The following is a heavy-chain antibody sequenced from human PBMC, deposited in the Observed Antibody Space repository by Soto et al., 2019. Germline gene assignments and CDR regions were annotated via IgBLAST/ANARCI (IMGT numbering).Heavy chain of an antibody. V-gene: IGHV4-59*01. CDR3: ARDFSDSVGYNWFDS. J-gene: IGHJ5*01. CDR2: IHNSGTS. CDR1: GDTSTSYY. Sequence: PSETLSLTCTVSGDTSTSYYWGWIRQAPGKGLEWIGHIHNSGTSTHNPSLNGRVTISIDMSKKQFSLKLTSLTSADTAVYYCARDFSDSVGYNWFDSWSQGTLVTVYS. D-gene: IGHD3-22*01.